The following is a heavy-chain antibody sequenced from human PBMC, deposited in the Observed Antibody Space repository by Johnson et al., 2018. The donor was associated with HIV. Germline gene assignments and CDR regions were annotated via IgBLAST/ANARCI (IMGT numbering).Heavy chain of an antibody. CDR1: GFTFDDYA. CDR3: AKVNLGYCSGAFDI. CDR2: IRYDGSNK. J-gene: IGHJ3*02. Sequence: HVQLVESGGGLVQPGRSLRLSCAASGFTFDDYAMHWVRQAPGKGLEWVALIRYDGSNKYYADSVKGRFTISRDNSKNTLYLQMNSLRAADTALYYCAKVNLGYCSGAFDIWGLGTMVTVSS. D-gene: IGHD2-15*01. V-gene: IGHV3-33*06.